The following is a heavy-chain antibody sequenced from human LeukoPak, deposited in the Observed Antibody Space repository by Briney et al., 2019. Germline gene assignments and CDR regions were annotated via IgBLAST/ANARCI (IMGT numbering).Heavy chain of an antibody. V-gene: IGHV4-4*09. CDR3: ARHPYYDILTGYPYYFDY. CDR1: GGSISSYY. J-gene: IGHJ4*02. D-gene: IGHD3-9*01. Sequence: SETLSLTCTVSGGSISSYYWSWIRQPPGKGLEWIGYIYTSGSTNYNPSLKSRVTISVDTSKNQFSLKLSSVTAADTAVYYCARHPYYDILTGYPYYFDYWGQGTLVTVS. CDR2: IYTSGST.